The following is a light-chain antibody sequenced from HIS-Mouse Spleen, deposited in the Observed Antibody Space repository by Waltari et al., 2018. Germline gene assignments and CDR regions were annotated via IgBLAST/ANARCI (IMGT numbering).Light chain of an antibody. Sequence: DIQLTQSPPSLSSSVADRVTITCRASHGISNYLSRYQQKPGKAPKLLIYAASTWQSGVPSRFSGSGSGTDFTLTSSSTQPEDFATYYCQQINSFPATFGQGTKVEIK. CDR1: HGISNY. CDR2: AAS. J-gene: IGKJ1*01. CDR3: QQINSFPAT. V-gene: IGKV1-9*01.